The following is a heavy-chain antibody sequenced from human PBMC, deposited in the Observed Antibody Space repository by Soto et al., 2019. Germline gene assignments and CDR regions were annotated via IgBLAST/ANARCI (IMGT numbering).Heavy chain of an antibody. D-gene: IGHD1-26*01. CDR1: GYTFTSYA. CDR2: INAGNGNT. CDR3: ARGGSLYWYFDL. Sequence: ASVKGSCTASGYTFTSYAMHWVRQAPGQRLEWMGWINAGNGNTKYSQKFQGRVTITRDTSASTAYMELSSLRSEDTAVYYCARGGSLYWYFDLWGRGTLVTVSS. V-gene: IGHV1-3*01. J-gene: IGHJ2*01.